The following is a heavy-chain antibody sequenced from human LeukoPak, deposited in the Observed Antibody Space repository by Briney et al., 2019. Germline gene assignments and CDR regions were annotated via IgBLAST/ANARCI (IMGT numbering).Heavy chain of an antibody. Sequence: KVSCKASGGTFSSYTISWVRQAPGQGLEWMGRIIPILGIANYAQKFQGRVTIPAHNSTSTAYMELSSLRSEDTAVYYCAREMVGLMWGAGLNWGQGTLVTVSS. CDR2: IIPILGIA. D-gene: IGHD1-26*01. V-gene: IGHV1-69*04. CDR3: AREMVGLMWGAGLN. CDR1: GGTFSSYT. J-gene: IGHJ4*02.